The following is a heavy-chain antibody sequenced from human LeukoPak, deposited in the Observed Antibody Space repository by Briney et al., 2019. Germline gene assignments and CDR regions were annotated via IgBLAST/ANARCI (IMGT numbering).Heavy chain of an antibody. D-gene: IGHD3-22*01. J-gene: IGHJ3*02. Sequence: SETLSLTCAVYGGSFSGYYWSWIRQPPGKGLEWIGEINHSGSTNYNPSLKSRVTISVDTSKNQFSLKLSSVTAADTAVYYCARGPVHYDSSGYYYDAFDIWGQGTMVTVSS. CDR3: ARGPVHYDSSGYYYDAFDI. CDR1: GGSFSGYY. V-gene: IGHV4-34*01. CDR2: INHSGST.